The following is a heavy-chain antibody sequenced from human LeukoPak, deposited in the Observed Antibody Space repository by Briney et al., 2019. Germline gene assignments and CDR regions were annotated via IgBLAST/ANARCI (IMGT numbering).Heavy chain of an antibody. CDR1: GYTFTSYN. CDR3: ARFSSSWFDP. CDR2: INPSGGST. Sequence: ASVKVSCNASGYTFTSYNMHWVRQAPGQGLEWMGVINPSGGSTSYAQKFQGRVTMTRDTSTSTVYMELSSLRSEDTAVYYCARFSSSWFDPWGQGTLVTVSS. D-gene: IGHD2-2*01. V-gene: IGHV1-46*01. J-gene: IGHJ5*02.